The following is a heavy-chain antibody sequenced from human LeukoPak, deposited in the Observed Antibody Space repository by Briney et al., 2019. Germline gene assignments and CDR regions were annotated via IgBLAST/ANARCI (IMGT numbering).Heavy chain of an antibody. J-gene: IGHJ4*02. CDR1: GYTFTGYY. V-gene: IGHV1-2*02. CDR3: ARDLTAYLGADY. D-gene: IGHD3-9*01. Sequence: ASVKVSCKASGYTFTGYYIHWVRQAPVQGLEWMGWIYPNSGGTKYAQKFQGRVTMTSDTSISTAYMDLSSLRSDDTAVYYCARDLTAYLGADYWGQGTLVTVSS. CDR2: IYPNSGGT.